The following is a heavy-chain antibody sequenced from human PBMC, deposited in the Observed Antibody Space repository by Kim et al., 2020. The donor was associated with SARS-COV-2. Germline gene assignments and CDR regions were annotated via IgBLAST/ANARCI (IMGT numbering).Heavy chain of an antibody. CDR3: AKGPIQLWKNYYFDY. Sequence: GGSLRLSCAASGFTFSSYGMHWVRQAPGKGLEWVAVISYDGSNKYYADSVKGRFTISRDNSKNTLYLQMNSLRAEDTAVYYCAKGPIQLWKNYYFDYWGQGTLVTVSS. V-gene: IGHV3-30*18. J-gene: IGHJ4*02. CDR2: ISYDGSNK. D-gene: IGHD5-18*01. CDR1: GFTFSSYG.